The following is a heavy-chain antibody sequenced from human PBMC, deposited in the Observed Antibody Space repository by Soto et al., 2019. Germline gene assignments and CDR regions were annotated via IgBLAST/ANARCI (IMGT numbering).Heavy chain of an antibody. J-gene: IGHJ4*02. CDR2: ISVYNGNT. CDR3: ARDYYDSSGLYYFDY. D-gene: IGHD3-22*01. V-gene: IGHV1-18*04. Sequence: ASVKVSCKASGYTFTTYGINWVRQAPGQGLEWMGWISVYNGNTNYAQRLQGRVTMTTDTSTSTAYMELRSLRSDDTAVYYCARDYYDSSGLYYFDYWGQGTLVTVSS. CDR1: GYTFTTYG.